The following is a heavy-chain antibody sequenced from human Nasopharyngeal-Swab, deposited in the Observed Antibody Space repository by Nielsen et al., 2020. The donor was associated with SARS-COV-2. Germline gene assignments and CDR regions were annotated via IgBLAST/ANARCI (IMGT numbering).Heavy chain of an antibody. Sequence: ASVKVSCKASGYAFTSYAIHWVRHAPGQSLEWIGWINVGNGHTKYSQRFQGRVSFSRDTSASTAYMELSSLTSEDTAVYYCARNILGSTTLDYWGQGTLVIVSS. D-gene: IGHD1-1*01. CDR1: GYAFTSYA. CDR2: INVGNGHT. V-gene: IGHV1-3*01. J-gene: IGHJ4*02. CDR3: ARNILGSTTLDY.